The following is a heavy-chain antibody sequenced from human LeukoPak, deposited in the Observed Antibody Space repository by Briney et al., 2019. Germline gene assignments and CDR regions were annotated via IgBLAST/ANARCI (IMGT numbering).Heavy chain of an antibody. V-gene: IGHV7-4-1*02. CDR1: GYTFTSYG. J-gene: IGHJ4*02. Sequence: ASVKVSCKASGYTFTSYGMNWVRQAPGQGLEWMGWINTNTGNPTYAQGFTGRFVFSLDTSVSTAYLQISSLKAEDTAVYYCARVLAMIRGAPFDCWGQGTLVTVSS. CDR2: INTNTGNP. D-gene: IGHD3-10*01. CDR3: ARVLAMIRGAPFDC.